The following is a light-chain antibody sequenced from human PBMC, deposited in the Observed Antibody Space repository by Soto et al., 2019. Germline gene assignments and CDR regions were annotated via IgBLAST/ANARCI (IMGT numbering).Light chain of an antibody. CDR1: QSISSW. CDR2: KAS. Sequence: DIQMTQSPSTLSASVGDIVNITCRASQSISSWLAWYQQKPGRAPKLLIYKASSLETGVPSRFSGSGSGTEFTLIISSLQPDDFASYYCQQYGSSSPWTFGQGTKVESK. V-gene: IGKV1-5*03. J-gene: IGKJ1*01. CDR3: QQYGSSSPWT.